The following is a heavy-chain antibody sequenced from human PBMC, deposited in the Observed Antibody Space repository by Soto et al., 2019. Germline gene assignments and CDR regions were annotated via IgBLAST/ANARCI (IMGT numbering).Heavy chain of an antibody. CDR1: GGTFSSYA. D-gene: IGHD3-3*01. CDR3: AKDRRTYDFWSGYYTPMAAAYYYYGMDV. V-gene: IGHV1-69*13. Sequence: SVKVSCKASGGTFSSYAISWVRQAPGQGLEWMGGIIPIFGTANYAQKFQGRVTITADESTSTAYMELSSLRSEDTAVYYCAKDRRTYDFWSGYYTPMAAAYYYYGMDVLGQGTTVTVSS. J-gene: IGHJ6*02. CDR2: IIPIFGTA.